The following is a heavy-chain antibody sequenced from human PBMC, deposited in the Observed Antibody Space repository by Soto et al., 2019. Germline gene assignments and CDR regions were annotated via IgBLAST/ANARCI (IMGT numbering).Heavy chain of an antibody. CDR2: ISYSGST. CDR1: GVSISTYS. V-gene: IGHV4-59*01. Sequence: SETLSLTCTASGVSISTYSWSWIRQPPGKGLEWIGYISYSGSTNYNPSLKSRVTISVDTSKNQFSLKLGSVTAADTAVYYCARVGIGYSGYEAVWGPGTTVTV. CDR3: ARVGIGYSGYEAV. J-gene: IGHJ6*02. D-gene: IGHD5-12*01.